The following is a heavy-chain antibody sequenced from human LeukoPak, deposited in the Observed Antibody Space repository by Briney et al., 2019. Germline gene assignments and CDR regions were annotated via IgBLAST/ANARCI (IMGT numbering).Heavy chain of an antibody. D-gene: IGHD3-10*01. V-gene: IGHV1-2*06. J-gene: IGHJ4*02. Sequence: ASVKVSCKVSGYTLTELSMHWVRQAPGQGLEWMGRINPNSGDTNYAQKFQGRVTMTRDTSISTAYMELSSLRSEDTAVYYCASGGAYYFDYWGQGTLVTVSS. CDR1: GYTLTELS. CDR2: INPNSGDT. CDR3: ASGGAYYFDY.